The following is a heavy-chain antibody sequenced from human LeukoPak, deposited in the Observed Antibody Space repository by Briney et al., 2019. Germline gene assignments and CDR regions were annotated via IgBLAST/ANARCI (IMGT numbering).Heavy chain of an antibody. J-gene: IGHJ4*02. CDR1: EYSSTSDW. CDR3: AGQGRGAYHDFDY. V-gene: IGHV5-51*01. Sequence: GSSLKFSCKGAEYSSTSDWICWVRHTPRKGLGWRGIIYPGGSDTRYSPSFQGQVTISADKSISTSYLQWSRLKASDTAVYYCAGQGRGAYHDFDYWGQGTLVTVSS. D-gene: IGHD2-2*01. CDR2: IYPGGSDT.